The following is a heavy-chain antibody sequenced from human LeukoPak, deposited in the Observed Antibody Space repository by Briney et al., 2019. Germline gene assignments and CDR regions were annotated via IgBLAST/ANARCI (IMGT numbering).Heavy chain of an antibody. CDR1: GGSISSGSYY. CDR2: IYTSGTT. Sequence: PSETLSLTCTVSGGSISSGSYYWSWIRQPAGKGLEWIGRIYTSGTTYYNPSLESRVTISVDTSKNQFSLKLSSATAADTAVYYCARVSVRRRFLDYWGQGTLVTVSS. D-gene: IGHD3-16*01. V-gene: IGHV4-61*02. J-gene: IGHJ4*02. CDR3: ARVSVRRRFLDY.